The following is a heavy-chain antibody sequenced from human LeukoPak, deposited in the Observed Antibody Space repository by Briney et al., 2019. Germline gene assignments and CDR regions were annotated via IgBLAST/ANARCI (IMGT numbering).Heavy chain of an antibody. CDR3: ARAPKYYYDSSGSSNWFDP. V-gene: IGHV3-23*01. CDR2: ISGSGGST. D-gene: IGHD3-22*01. CDR1: GFTFSSYA. Sequence: GGSLRLSCAASGFTFSSYAMSWVRQAPGKGLEWVSAISGSGGSTYYADSVKGRFTISRDNSKNTLYLQMNSLRAEDTAVYYCARAPKYYYDSSGSSNWFDPWGQGTLVTVSS. J-gene: IGHJ5*02.